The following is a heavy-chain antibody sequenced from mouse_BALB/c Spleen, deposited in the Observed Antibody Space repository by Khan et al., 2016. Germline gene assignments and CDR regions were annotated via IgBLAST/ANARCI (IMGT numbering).Heavy chain of an antibody. D-gene: IGHD2-4*01. CDR2: IYPGDGDT. Sequence: QVQLKQSGAELARPGASVKLSCKASGYTFTYYWMQWIKQRPGQGLEWIGAIYPGDGDTRYTQNFKGKATLTADKSSSTAYMQLNSLASEDSAVXYCARGNSYYDYDYWGQGTTLTVSS. CDR1: GYTFTYYW. CDR3: ARGNSYYDYDY. J-gene: IGHJ2*01. V-gene: IGHV1-87*01.